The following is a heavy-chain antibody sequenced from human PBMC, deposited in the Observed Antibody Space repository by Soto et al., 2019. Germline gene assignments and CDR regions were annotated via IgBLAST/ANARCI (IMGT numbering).Heavy chain of an antibody. D-gene: IGHD4-17*01. Sequence: SETLSLTCNVSGGSITNSGYYWGWIRQPPGKGLEWIGEINHSGTTNYNPSLESRVTILVGTSKDQFSLKLGSVTAADTAVYYCARGPFNHGLAIWGLDVWGQGTTVTVS. CDR3: ARGPFNHGLAIWGLDV. CDR2: INHSGTT. J-gene: IGHJ6*02. CDR1: GGSITNSGYY. V-gene: IGHV4-39*07.